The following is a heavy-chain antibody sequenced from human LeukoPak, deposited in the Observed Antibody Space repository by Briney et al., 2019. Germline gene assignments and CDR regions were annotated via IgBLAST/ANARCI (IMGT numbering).Heavy chain of an antibody. CDR2: IDSSSGTI. J-gene: IGHJ4*02. V-gene: IGHV3-48*02. D-gene: IGHD1-26*01. Sequence: GGSLRLSCADSRFAFSSYGMNWVRQAPGKGLQWVSYIDSSSGTIYYADSVKGRFTISGDNAESSLYLQMNSLRHEDTAVYYCARGSGSRIDFWDQGTLVTVSS. CDR3: ARGSGSRIDF. CDR1: RFAFSSYG.